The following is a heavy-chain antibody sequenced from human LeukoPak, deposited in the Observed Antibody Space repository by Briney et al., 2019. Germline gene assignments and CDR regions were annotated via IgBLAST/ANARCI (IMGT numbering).Heavy chain of an antibody. V-gene: IGHV4-39*01. CDR3: ARLDGYSYGYPRFDY. J-gene: IGHJ4*02. D-gene: IGHD5-18*01. Sequence: PSETLSLTCTVSGGSVSSGSYYWGWIRQPPGKGLEWIGSIYYSGSTYYNPSLKSRVTISVDTSKNQFSLKLSSVTAADTAVYYCARLDGYSYGYPRFDYWGQGTLVTVSS. CDR2: IYYSGST. CDR1: GGSVSSGSYY.